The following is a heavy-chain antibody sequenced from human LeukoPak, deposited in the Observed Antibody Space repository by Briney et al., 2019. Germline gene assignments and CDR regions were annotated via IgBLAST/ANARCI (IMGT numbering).Heavy chain of an antibody. CDR2: ISSSSSYI. CDR3: ARDPALQVGATPSTIS. V-gene: IGHV3-21*01. D-gene: IGHD1-26*01. CDR1: GFTFSSYS. Sequence: GGSLRLSCAASGFTFSSYSMNWVRQAPGKGLEWVSSISSSSSYIYYADSVKGRFTISRDSAKNSLYLQMNSLRAEDTAVYYCARDPALQVGATPSTISWGQGTLVTVSS. J-gene: IGHJ5*02.